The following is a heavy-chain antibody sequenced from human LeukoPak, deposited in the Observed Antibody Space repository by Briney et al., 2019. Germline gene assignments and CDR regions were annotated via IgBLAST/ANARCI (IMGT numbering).Heavy chain of an antibody. CDR1: GFTFSSYA. D-gene: IGHD2-2*01. CDR3: ARDRSCSSTSCPPGSDDY. J-gene: IGHJ4*02. CDR2: ISGRGGST. V-gene: IGHV3-23*01. Sequence: QPGGSLRLSCAASGFTFSSYAMNWVRQAPGKGLEWVSAISGRGGSTYYADSVKGRFTISRDNSKSTLYLQMNSLRAEDTAVYYCARDRSCSSTSCPPGSDDYWGQGTLVTVSS.